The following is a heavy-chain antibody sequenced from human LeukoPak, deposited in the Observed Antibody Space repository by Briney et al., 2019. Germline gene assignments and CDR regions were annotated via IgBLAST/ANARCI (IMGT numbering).Heavy chain of an antibody. J-gene: IGHJ4*02. V-gene: IGHV4-61*02. D-gene: IGHD6-19*01. CDR2: IYTSGST. CDR1: GGSFSRGSYY. Sequence: SQTLSLPCTVPGGSFSRGSYYWSWIRQPAGQGLEWIGRIYTSGSTNYKPTLKSRVTISVDTSKNQFSLKLSSVTAADTAVYYCARRQGWYQGAPFDYWGQGTLVTVSS. CDR3: ARRQGWYQGAPFDY.